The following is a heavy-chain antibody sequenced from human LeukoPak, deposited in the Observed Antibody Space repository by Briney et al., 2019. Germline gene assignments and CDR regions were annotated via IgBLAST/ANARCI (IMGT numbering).Heavy chain of an antibody. D-gene: IGHD6-6*01. CDR1: GYTFTGYY. V-gene: IGHV1-2*02. J-gene: IGHJ6*03. Sequence: GASVKVSCKASGYTFTGYYMHWVRQAPGQGLEWMGWINPNSGGTNYAQKFQGRVTMTRDTSISTAYMELSRLRSDDTAVYYCARVLKAARSLAPYYYYYMDVWGKGTTVTVSS. CDR2: INPNSGGT. CDR3: ARVLKAARSLAPYYYYYMDV.